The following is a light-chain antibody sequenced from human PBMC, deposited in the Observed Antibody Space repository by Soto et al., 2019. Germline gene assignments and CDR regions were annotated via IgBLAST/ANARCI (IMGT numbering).Light chain of an antibody. CDR3: QQYHRSSIT. Sequence: DIQMTQSPSTLSASVGDIVTINFRASQSLNNDLAWYQQKPGKAPNLLIYDASTLERGVPSRFSGTGSGTEFTLAINSLQPDDFATYYCQQYHRSSITFGQGTRLEIK. J-gene: IGKJ5*01. CDR2: DAS. CDR1: QSLNND. V-gene: IGKV1-5*01.